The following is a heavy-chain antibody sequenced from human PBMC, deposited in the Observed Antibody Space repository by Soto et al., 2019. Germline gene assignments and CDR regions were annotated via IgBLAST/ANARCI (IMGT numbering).Heavy chain of an antibody. CDR1: GFSLSTSGMC. Sequence: SGPTLVNPTQTLTLTCTFSGFSLSTSGMCVNWIRQPPGKALEWLALIDWDDNKYYSTSLKTRLTSSKDTSKNQVVLTMTNMDPVDTATYYCARFRNTMGSGWYYFDYWGQGTLVTVSS. V-gene: IGHV2-70*01. J-gene: IGHJ4*02. CDR2: IDWDDNK. CDR3: ARFRNTMGSGWYYFDY. D-gene: IGHD6-19*01.